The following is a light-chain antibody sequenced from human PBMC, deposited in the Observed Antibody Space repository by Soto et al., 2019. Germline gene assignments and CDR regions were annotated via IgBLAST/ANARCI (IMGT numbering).Light chain of an antibody. CDR1: QSVSSN. CDR3: HQYDNWPIT. CDR2: AAS. V-gene: IGKV3-15*01. J-gene: IGKJ5*01. Sequence: EIVMTQSPATLSVSAGERATLSCRASQSVSSNLAWYQQKPGQAPRLLIYAASTMATGIPSRFSGSGSGTDFTLPISSLQSEDFSVFYCHQYDNWPITFVQGTRLEIK.